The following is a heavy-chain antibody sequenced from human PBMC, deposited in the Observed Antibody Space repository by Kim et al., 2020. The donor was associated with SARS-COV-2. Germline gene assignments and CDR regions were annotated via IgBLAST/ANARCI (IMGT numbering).Heavy chain of an antibody. Sequence: YAQKCQGRVTMTRDTSISTAYMELSRLRSDDTAVYYCARVPRGYSGRGGYWGQGTLVTVSS. J-gene: IGHJ4*02. D-gene: IGHD5-12*01. CDR3: ARVPRGYSGRGGY. V-gene: IGHV1-2*02.